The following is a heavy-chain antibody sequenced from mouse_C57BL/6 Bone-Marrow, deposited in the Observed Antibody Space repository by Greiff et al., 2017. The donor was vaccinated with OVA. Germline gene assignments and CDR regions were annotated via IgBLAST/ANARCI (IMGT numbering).Heavy chain of an antibody. Sequence: QVQLQQPGAELVKPGASVKLSCKASGYTFTSYWMHWVKQRPGQGLEWIGMIHPNSGSANYNEKFKSKATLTVDKSSSTAYMQLSSLTSEDSAVYYCARVLRRYRYFDVWGTGTTVTVSS. V-gene: IGHV1-64*01. J-gene: IGHJ1*03. D-gene: IGHD1-1*01. CDR3: ARVLRRYRYFDV. CDR2: IHPNSGSA. CDR1: GYTFTSYW.